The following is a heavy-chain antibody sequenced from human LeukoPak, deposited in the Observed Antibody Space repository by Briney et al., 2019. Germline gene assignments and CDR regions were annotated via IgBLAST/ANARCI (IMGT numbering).Heavy chain of an antibody. D-gene: IGHD6-19*01. Sequence: PSETLPLTCTVSGGSIRSSYYYWGWIRQPPGKGLEWIGSIYDSGSTYYNPSLKSRVTISVDTSKNQFSLKLNSVTAADTAVYYCAPYSSGWSPPAYWGQGTLVTVAS. CDR2: IYDSGST. CDR1: GGSIRSSYYY. CDR3: APYSSGWSPPAY. V-gene: IGHV4-39*01. J-gene: IGHJ4*02.